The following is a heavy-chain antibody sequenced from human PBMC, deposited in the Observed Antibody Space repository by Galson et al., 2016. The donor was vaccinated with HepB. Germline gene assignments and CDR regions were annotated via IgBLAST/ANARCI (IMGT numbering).Heavy chain of an antibody. V-gene: IGHV1-46*01. CDR1: GYIFISSY. CDR2: INPSGGST. Sequence: SVKVSCKASGYIFISSYIHWVRQAPGQGLEWMGIINPSGGSTSYAQKFQGRVTVTRDTSTSTVYMELSSLRSEDTAVYYCARDGEAYNSGFDSWGQGTLGCASS. CDR3: ARDGEAYNSGFDS. D-gene: IGHD5-18*01. J-gene: IGHJ4*02.